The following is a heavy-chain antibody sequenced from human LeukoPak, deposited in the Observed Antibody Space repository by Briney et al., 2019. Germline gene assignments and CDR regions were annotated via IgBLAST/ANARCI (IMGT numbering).Heavy chain of an antibody. D-gene: IGHD3-9*01. CDR3: ARGPQDDATGYSFS. Sequence: PGGSLRLSCEASGFIFSTYGMAWVRQAPGKGLEWISYISSNSRTTAYADSVRGRFTISRDNAKNSPSPQINRLRADDTGVDYRARGPQDDATGYSFSWGQGNQVTVSS. V-gene: IGHV3-48*01. J-gene: IGHJ5*02. CDR1: GFIFSTYG. CDR2: ISSNSRTT.